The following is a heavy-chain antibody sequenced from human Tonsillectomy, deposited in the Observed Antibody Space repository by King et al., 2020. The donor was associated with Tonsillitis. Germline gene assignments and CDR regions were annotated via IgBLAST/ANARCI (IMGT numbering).Heavy chain of an antibody. J-gene: IGHJ4*02. CDR2: INHGGSA. CDR3: AREVAYFDY. V-gene: IGHV4-34*01. Sequence: VQLQQWGAGLLKPSETLSLTCAVYGGSLSGDYWSWIRQPPGKGLEWIGEINHGGSADYNPSLKSRVTISVDTSKNQFSLKVTSVTAADTAVYYCAREVAYFDYWGLGTLVTVSS. CDR1: GGSLSGDY.